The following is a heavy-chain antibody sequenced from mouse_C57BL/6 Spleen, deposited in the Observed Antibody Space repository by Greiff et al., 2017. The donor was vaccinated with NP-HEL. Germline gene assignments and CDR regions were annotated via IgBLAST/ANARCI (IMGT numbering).Heavy chain of an antibody. Sequence: EVQLQQSGPELVKPGASVKISCKASGYTFTDYYMNWVKQSHGKSLEWIGDINPNNGGTSYNQKFKGKATLTVDKSSSTAYMELRSLTSEDSAVYYCARPLRYYAMDYWGQGTSVTVSS. CDR3: ARPLRYYAMDY. J-gene: IGHJ4*01. D-gene: IGHD1-1*01. V-gene: IGHV1-26*01. CDR2: INPNNGGT. CDR1: GYTFTDYY.